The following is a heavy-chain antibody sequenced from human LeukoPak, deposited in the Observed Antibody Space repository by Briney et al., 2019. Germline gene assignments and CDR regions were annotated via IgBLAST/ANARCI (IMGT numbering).Heavy chain of an antibody. CDR1: GFTFSSDA. V-gene: IGHV3-23*01. CDR3: AKASAQWLVGGAFDI. J-gene: IGHJ3*02. Sequence: PGGSLRLSCAASGFTFSSDAMSWVRQAPGKGLEWVSAISGSGGSTYYADSVKGRFTISRDNAKNSLYLQMNSLRAEDMALYYCAKASAQWLVGGAFDIWGQGTMVTVSS. D-gene: IGHD6-19*01. CDR2: ISGSGGST.